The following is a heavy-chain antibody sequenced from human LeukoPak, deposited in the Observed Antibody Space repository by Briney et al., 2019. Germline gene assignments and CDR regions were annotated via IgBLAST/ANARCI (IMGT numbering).Heavy chain of an antibody. CDR3: AKVSGGGLYYDGMDV. D-gene: IGHD1-14*01. CDR1: GFTFNNYA. J-gene: IGHJ6*02. CDR2: ISGSGGTT. Sequence: QTGGSLRLSCAASGFTFNNYAMNWVRQAPEKGLEWVSVISGSGGTTYYADSVKGRFTISRDSSKNTLYLQMNSLRAEDAAVYYCAKVSGGGLYYDGMDVWGQGTTVTVSS. V-gene: IGHV3-23*01.